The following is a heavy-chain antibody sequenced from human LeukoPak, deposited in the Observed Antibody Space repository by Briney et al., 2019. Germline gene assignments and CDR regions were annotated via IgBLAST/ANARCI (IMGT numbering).Heavy chain of an antibody. V-gene: IGHV3-7*01. D-gene: IGHD3-16*02. CDR3: ARHIVGEQNFDY. CDR2: IKEDGSAQ. Sequence: GGSLRLSCAASGFTFGAYWMSWFRQAPGKGPEWVASIKEDGSAQYYVDSLEGRFTISRDNAKNSLYLQMDGMGVEDTAVYYCARHIVGEQNFDYWSQGTLVTVSS. J-gene: IGHJ4*02. CDR1: GFTFGAYW.